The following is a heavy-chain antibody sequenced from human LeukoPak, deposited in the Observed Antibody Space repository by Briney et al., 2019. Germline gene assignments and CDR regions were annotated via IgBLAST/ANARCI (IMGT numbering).Heavy chain of an antibody. D-gene: IGHD4-17*01. Sequence: GGSLRLSCAASGFTFSSYAMSWVRQAPGKGLEWISYISSGGSSIYYADSVKGRFTISRDNAKNSLYLQMNSLRAEDTAVYYCARDNGDSSDYWGQGTLVTVSS. J-gene: IGHJ4*02. CDR1: GFTFSSYA. CDR2: ISSGGSSI. CDR3: ARDNGDSSDY. V-gene: IGHV3-48*03.